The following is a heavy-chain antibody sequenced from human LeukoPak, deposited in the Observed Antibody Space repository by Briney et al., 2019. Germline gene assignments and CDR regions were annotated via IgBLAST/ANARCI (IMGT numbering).Heavy chain of an antibody. CDR1: GGSISSYY. CDR3: ARHRGSSGWYYFDY. CDR2: IYYSGST. D-gene: IGHD6-19*01. Sequence: PSETLSLTCTVCGGSISSYYWSWIRQPPGKGLEWIGYIYYSGSTNYNPSLKSRVTISVDTSKNQFSLKLSSVTAADTAVYYCARHRGSSGWYYFDYWGQGTLVTVSS. J-gene: IGHJ4*02. V-gene: IGHV4-59*08.